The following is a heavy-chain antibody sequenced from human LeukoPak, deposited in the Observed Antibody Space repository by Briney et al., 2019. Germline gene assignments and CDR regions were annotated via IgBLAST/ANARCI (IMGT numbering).Heavy chain of an antibody. CDR2: INSDGSTT. CDR1: GFTLNGYW. D-gene: IGHD3-10*01. V-gene: IGHV3-74*01. J-gene: IGHJ5*02. Sequence: GGSLGLSCAAPGFTLNGYWMHWVRQAPGKGLVWVSRINSDGSTTIYADSVKGRFTISRDNSKNTLYLQMNSLRAEDTAVYFCARVATGSYDWFDPWGQGTLVTVSS. CDR3: ARVATGSYDWFDP.